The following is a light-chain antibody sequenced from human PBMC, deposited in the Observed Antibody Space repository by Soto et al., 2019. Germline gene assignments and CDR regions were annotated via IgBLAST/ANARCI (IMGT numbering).Light chain of an antibody. CDR1: QSVLYSSTSKNY. CDR3: QQYFEALPYP. V-gene: IGKV4-1*01. CDR2: WAS. Sequence: DIVMTQSPESLAVSLGERATINCRSSQSVLYSSTSKNYLAWYQQKPGQAPKLLIFWASTRESGVPDRFRGSGSGTNFTLTISNLRAEDVAVYYCQQYFEALPYPFGPGTRLEIK. J-gene: IGKJ2*01.